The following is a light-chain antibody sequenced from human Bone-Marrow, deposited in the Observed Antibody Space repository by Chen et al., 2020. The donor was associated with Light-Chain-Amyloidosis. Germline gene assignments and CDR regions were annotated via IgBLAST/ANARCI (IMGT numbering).Light chain of an antibody. J-gene: IGLJ2*01. V-gene: IGLV1-47*01. Sequence: QSVLTQPPSASGTPGQRVTISCSGSSSNIGSNYVYWYQQLPGTAPKLLIYKNNQRPSGVPGRFSGSKSGTSASLAISGLRSEGGADYYCAAWDDSLSGVVFGGGTKLTVL. CDR2: KNN. CDR3: AAWDDSLSGVV. CDR1: SSNIGSNY.